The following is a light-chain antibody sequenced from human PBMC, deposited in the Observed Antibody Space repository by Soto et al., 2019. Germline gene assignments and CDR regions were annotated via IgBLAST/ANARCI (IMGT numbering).Light chain of an antibody. CDR1: QSLSNR. V-gene: IGKV1-5*01. J-gene: IGKJ1*01. CDR3: HYYSAVWT. Sequence: DIHMTQSPCTLSASVVATVTITCRASQSLSNRLAWYQQKPGKAPKVLIYDASSLESGVPSRFSGSGSGTHFILTISSLQPDDFATYYCHYYSAVWTFGQGTKVDI. CDR2: DAS.